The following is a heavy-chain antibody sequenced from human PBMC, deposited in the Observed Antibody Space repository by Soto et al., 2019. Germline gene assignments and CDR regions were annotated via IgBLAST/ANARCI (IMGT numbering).Heavy chain of an antibody. CDR2: ISAYNGNT. V-gene: IGHV1-18*01. D-gene: IGHD6-19*01. J-gene: IGHJ4*02. CDR1: GYTFTSYG. CDR3: ARDKDLGFGGWYDY. Sequence: GESLKISCKASGYTFTSYGISWVRQAPGQGLEWMGWISAYNGNTNYAQKLQGRVTMTTDTSTSTAYMELRSLRSDVTAVYYCARDKDLGFGGWYDYWGQVTLVTVSS.